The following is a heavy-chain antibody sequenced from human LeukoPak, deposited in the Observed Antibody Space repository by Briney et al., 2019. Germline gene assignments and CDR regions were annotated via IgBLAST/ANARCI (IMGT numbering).Heavy chain of an antibody. Sequence: SGGSLRLSCAASGFTFSSYAMHWVRQAPGKGLEWVAVISYDGSNKYYADSVKGRFTISRDNSKNTLYLQMNSLRGGDTAVYYCARDLGAMDTAFDYWGQGTLVTVSS. CDR1: GFTFSSYA. J-gene: IGHJ4*02. D-gene: IGHD5-18*01. CDR3: ARDLGAMDTAFDY. CDR2: ISYDGSNK. V-gene: IGHV3-30-3*01.